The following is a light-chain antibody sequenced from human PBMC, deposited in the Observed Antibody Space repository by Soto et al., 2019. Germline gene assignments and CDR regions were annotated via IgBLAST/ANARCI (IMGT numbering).Light chain of an antibody. CDR2: GAS. V-gene: IGKV3D-15*01. Sequence: EIVLTQSPGTLSLSPGERATLSCRASQSVSNNYLAWYQQKPGQAPRLLIYGASNRATGIPDRFSGSGSGTEFTLTISTLQSEDFAVYYCQEYLQWPPGMFGQGTKVDIK. CDR1: QSVSNN. J-gene: IGKJ1*01. CDR3: QEYLQWPPGM.